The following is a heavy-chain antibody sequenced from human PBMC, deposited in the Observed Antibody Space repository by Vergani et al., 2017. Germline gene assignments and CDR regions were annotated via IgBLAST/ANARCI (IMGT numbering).Heavy chain of an antibody. CDR2: IWYDGSNK. J-gene: IGHJ3*02. Sequence: QVQLVESGGGVVQPGRSLRLSCAASGFTFSSYGMHWVRQAPGKGLEWVAVIWYDGSNKYYADSVKGRFTISRDNSKHTLYLQMNSLRAEDTALYYCARHGPRGGFSGAFDIWGQGTMVTVSS. D-gene: IGHD3-16*01. V-gene: IGHV3-33*01. CDR3: ARHGPRGGFSGAFDI. CDR1: GFTFSSYG.